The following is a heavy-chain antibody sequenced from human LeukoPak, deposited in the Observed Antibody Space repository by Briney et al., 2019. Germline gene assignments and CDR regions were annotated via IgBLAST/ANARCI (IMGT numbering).Heavy chain of an antibody. CDR2: IKSKTDGGTT. J-gene: IGHJ4*02. D-gene: IGHD2-21*02. CDR3: TTGRDIVVVTAILGFDY. V-gene: IGHV3-15*07. CDR1: GFTFSNAW. Sequence: GSLRLSCAASGFTFSNAWMNWVRQAPGKGLEWVGRIKSKTDGGTTDYAAPVKGRFTISRDDSKNTLYLQMNSLKTEDTAVYYCTTGRDIVVVTAILGFDYWGQGTLVTVSS.